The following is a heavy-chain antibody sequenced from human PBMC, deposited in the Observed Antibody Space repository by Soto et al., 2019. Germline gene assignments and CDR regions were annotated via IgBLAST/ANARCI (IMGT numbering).Heavy chain of an antibody. Sequence: QVQLVQSGAEVKKPGASVKVSCKASGYTFTSYGISWVRQAPGQGLEWMGWISAYNGNTNYAQKLQGRGTMTPDTSTGTAYMELGSLRSDETAVYFCARDPVDIVATNNSINWFPFGYWGQGTLVTVSS. CDR3: ARDPVDIVATNNSINWFPFGY. J-gene: IGHJ4*01. CDR2: ISAYNGNT. D-gene: IGHD5-12*01. CDR1: GYTFTSYG. V-gene: IGHV1-18*01.